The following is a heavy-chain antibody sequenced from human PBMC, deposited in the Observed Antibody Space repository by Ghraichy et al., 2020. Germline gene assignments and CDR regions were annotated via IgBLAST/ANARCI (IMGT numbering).Heavy chain of an antibody. CDR2: INPDGKT. CDR3: ARGIQPVIF. D-gene: IGHD3/OR15-3a*01. J-gene: IGHJ4*02. Sequence: GGSLRLSCSASGFRFSDNYMSWVRQAPGKGLDWVSHINPDGKTYYADSVKGRFTLSRDNSINTIYLQMNNLRVDDTAFYYCARGIQPVIFWGQGSLVTVSS. V-gene: IGHV3-53*01. CDR1: GFRFSDNY.